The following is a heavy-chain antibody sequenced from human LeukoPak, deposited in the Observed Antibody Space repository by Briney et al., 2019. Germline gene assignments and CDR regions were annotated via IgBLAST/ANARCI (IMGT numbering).Heavy chain of an antibody. CDR3: AKDRRNWGSRVDY. CDR2: ISGSGGST. D-gene: IGHD7-27*01. J-gene: IGHJ4*02. CDR1: GFTSSNYA. Sequence: GGSLRLSCAASGFTSSNYAMSWVRQAPGKGLEWVSAISGSGGSTYYADSVKGRFTISRDNSKNTLYLQINSLRAEDTAIYYCAKDRRNWGSRVDYWGQGTLVTVSS. V-gene: IGHV3-23*01.